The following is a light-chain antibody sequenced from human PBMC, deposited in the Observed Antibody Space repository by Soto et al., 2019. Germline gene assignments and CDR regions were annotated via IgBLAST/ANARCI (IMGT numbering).Light chain of an antibody. CDR1: SSDVGAYNS. V-gene: IGLV2-14*01. Sequence: QSALTQPASVSGSPGQSITISCTGTSSDVGAYNSVSWYQHHPGKPPKLMIFEVGNRPSGVSHRFSGSKSGNTASLTISGLQAEDEADYYCSSYTTSSTLLFGGGTKLTVL. CDR2: EVG. J-gene: IGLJ2*01. CDR3: SSYTTSSTLL.